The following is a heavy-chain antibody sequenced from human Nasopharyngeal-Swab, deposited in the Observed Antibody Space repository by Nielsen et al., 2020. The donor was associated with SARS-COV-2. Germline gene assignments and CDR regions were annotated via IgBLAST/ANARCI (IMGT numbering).Heavy chain of an antibody. CDR3: AGSCRVVTAIRFAFDI. D-gene: IGHD2-21*02. Sequence: WIRQPPGKGLEWIGEINHSGSTNYNPSLKSRVTISVDTSKNQFSLKLSSVTAADTAVYYCAGSCRVVTAIRFAFDIWGQGTMVTVSS. CDR2: INHSGST. V-gene: IGHV4-34*01. J-gene: IGHJ3*02.